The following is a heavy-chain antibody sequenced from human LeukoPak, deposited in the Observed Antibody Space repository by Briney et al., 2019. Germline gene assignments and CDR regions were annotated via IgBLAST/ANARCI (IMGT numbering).Heavy chain of an antibody. CDR3: ARDYAVVITSPLGGSRGLAFDI. Sequence: GGSLRLSCAASGFTFSSYAMHWVRQAPGKGLEWVAVISYDGSNKYYADSVKGRFTISRDNSKNTLYLQMNSLRAEDTAVYYCARDYAVVITSPLGGSRGLAFDIWGQGTMVTVSS. D-gene: IGHD3-22*01. V-gene: IGHV3-30-3*01. J-gene: IGHJ3*02. CDR1: GFTFSSYA. CDR2: ISYDGSNK.